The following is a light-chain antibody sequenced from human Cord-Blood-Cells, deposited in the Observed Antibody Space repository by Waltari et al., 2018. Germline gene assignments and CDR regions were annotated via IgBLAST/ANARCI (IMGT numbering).Light chain of an antibody. CDR2: DVS. Sequence: QSALTQPASVSGSPGQSLTISCTGTSSDVGGYHYVSWYQQHPGKAPKLMIYDVSNRPSGVSNRFSGSKSGNTASLTISGLQAEDEADYYCSSYTSSSTPLYVFGTGTKVTVL. CDR3: SSYTSSSTPLYV. V-gene: IGLV2-14*01. CDR1: SSDVGGYHY. J-gene: IGLJ1*01.